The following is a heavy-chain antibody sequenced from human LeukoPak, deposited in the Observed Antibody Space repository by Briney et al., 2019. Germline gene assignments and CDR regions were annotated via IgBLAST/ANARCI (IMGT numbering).Heavy chain of an antibody. CDR1: GGTFIKYT. V-gene: IGHV1-69*13. CDR2: IIPIFGTA. J-gene: IGHJ4*02. Sequence: ASVKVSCKASGGTFIKYTISWVRQRPGQGLEWMGGIIPIFGTANYAQKFQGRVTITADESTSTAYMELSSLRSEDTAVYYCARGWSSQVVVWDYWGQGTLVTVSS. CDR3: ARGWSSQVVVWDY. D-gene: IGHD3-16*01.